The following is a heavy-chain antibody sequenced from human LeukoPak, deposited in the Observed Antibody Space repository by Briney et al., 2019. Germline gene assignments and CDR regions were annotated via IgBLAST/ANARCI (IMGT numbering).Heavy chain of an antibody. J-gene: IGHJ4*02. CDR1: AFTFSSYG. D-gene: IGHD6-6*01. CDR2: ITDSGGDT. Sequence: GGSLRLSCVASAFTFSSYGMSWVRQAPGKGLEWVSAITDSGGDTFHADSVEGRLTISRDNSKNILFLQMNSLRAEDTAVYYCVKGSAASRPYYFDHWGLGTLVTVSS. V-gene: IGHV3-23*01. CDR3: VKGSAASRPYYFDH.